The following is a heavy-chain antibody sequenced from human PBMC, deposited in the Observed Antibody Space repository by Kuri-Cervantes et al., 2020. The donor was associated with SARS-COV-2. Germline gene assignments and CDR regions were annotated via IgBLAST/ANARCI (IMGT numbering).Heavy chain of an antibody. J-gene: IGHJ1*01. Sequence: GGSLRLSCAASGVTLSSYWMGWVRQAPGKGLEWVANIDQDGYEKYFVDSVKGRFSISRDNAKNSLFLQMNSLRAEDTAIYFCARPSLNTGSYFPDWGQGALVTVSS. CDR3: ARPSLNTGSYFPD. CDR2: IDQDGYEK. CDR1: GVTLSSYW. V-gene: IGHV3-7*03. D-gene: IGHD1-26*01.